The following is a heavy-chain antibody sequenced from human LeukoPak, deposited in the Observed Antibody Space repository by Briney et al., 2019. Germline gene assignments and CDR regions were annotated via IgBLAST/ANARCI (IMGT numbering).Heavy chain of an antibody. Sequence: ASVNVSCKASGYTFTGYYMHWVRQAPGQGLEWMGWINPNSGGTNYAQKFQGRVTMTRDTSISTAYMELSRLRSDDTAVYYCARVKRYYYDSSGYYCDYWGQGTLVTVSS. CDR2: INPNSGGT. CDR3: ARVKRYYYDSSGYYCDY. J-gene: IGHJ4*02. CDR1: GYTFTGYY. V-gene: IGHV1-2*02. D-gene: IGHD3-22*01.